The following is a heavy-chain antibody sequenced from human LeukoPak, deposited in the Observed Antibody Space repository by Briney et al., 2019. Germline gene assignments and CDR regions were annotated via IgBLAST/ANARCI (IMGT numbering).Heavy chain of an antibody. CDR3: ARAGGYNEIFDY. CDR2: IYYSGST. D-gene: IGHD5-24*01. V-gene: IGHV4-59*01. J-gene: IGHJ4*02. CDR1: GGSISSYY. Sequence: KPSETLSLTCTVSGGSISSYYWSWIRQPPGKGLEWIGYIYYSGSTNYNPSLKSRVTISVDTSKNQFSLKLSSVTAADTAVCCCARAGGYNEIFDYWGQGTLVTVSS.